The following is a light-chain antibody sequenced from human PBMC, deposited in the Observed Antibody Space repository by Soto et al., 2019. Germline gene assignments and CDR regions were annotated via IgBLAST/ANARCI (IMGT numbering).Light chain of an antibody. V-gene: IGKV3-15*01. Sequence: EIVMTQSPATLSVSPGERATLSCRASQSVSSNLAWYQQKPGQAPRLLIYGASTRATGIPARFSGSESGTEFTLTISSLQSEDFAVYYCQQYNNWPLLFGQGTKVEIK. CDR1: QSVSSN. CDR2: GAS. J-gene: IGKJ1*01. CDR3: QQYNNWPLL.